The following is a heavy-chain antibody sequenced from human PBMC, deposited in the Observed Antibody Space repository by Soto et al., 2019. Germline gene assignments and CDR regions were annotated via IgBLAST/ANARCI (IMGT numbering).Heavy chain of an antibody. Sequence: EVLLVASGGGLVQPGGSLKLSCAASGFVFKDSSIHWVRQASGKGLEWVGRIRDRAYNYATAYAASVEGRFTISRDDSDNTAYLHMSSLKPEDTAIYYCTRLISAAQDYWGQGTLVTVSS. CDR1: GFVFKDSS. CDR2: IRDRAYNYAT. CDR3: TRLISAAQDY. J-gene: IGHJ4*02. D-gene: IGHD3-10*01. V-gene: IGHV3-73*01.